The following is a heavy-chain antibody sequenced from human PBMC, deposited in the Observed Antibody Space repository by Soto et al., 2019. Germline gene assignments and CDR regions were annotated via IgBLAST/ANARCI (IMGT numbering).Heavy chain of an antibody. V-gene: IGHV3-30-3*01. CDR1: GFTFSTYA. D-gene: IGHD4-4*01. CDR3: ATGISEDYSGFPTNIDY. CDR2: ISYHGSNK. Sequence: QVQLVESGGGVVQPGRSLRLSCAASGFTFSTYAMHWFRQFPGKGLEWVAAISYHGSNKYYADSVKGRFTISRDNSNSMLYLQMNSLIAEDTAVYYCATGISEDYSGFPTNIDYWGQGTLVTVSS. J-gene: IGHJ4*02.